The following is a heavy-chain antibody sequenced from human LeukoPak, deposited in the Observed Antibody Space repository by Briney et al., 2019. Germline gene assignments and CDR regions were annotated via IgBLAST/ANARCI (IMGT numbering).Heavy chain of an antibody. CDR3: ARVLNQVTTYGSSGYYDSGAFDV. D-gene: IGHD3-22*01. J-gene: IGHJ3*01. Sequence: GGSLRFSCAASGFTLSTYSVNWVRQAPGKGLEWLASIRGRSSTIYYADSVKGRFTISSDNAENALYLQMNSLRAEDTAVYYCARVLNQVTTYGSSGYYDSGAFDVWGQGTMVTVSS. CDR1: GFTLSTYS. CDR2: IRGRSSTI. V-gene: IGHV3-48*04.